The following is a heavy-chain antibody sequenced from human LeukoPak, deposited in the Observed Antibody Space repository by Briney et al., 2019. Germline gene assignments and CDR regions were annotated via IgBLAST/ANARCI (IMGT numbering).Heavy chain of an antibody. CDR1: GFTFSSYE. CDR3: AREVAVTGTPSLDN. D-gene: IGHD6-19*01. J-gene: IGHJ4*02. CDR2: TSSSGSTI. Sequence: PGGSLRLSCAASGFTFSSYEMNWVRQAPGKGLEWVSYTSSSGSTIYYADSVRGRFTLSRDNAKNSLYLQMNSLRVEDTAIYYCAREVAVTGTPSLDNWGQGTLVTVSS. V-gene: IGHV3-48*03.